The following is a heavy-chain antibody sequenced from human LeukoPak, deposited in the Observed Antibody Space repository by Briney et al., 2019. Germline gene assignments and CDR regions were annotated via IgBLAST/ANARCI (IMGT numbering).Heavy chain of an antibody. CDR2: ISWNRGSI. CDR3: AKDIHYYYYYGMDV. Sequence: GGSLRLSCAACGFTFDDYAMQWLRQAPGKALVWVLGISWNRGSIGYADSVKGRFTISRDNAKNSLYLQMNSLRAEDTALYYCAKDIHYYYYYGMDVWGQGTTVTVSS. J-gene: IGHJ6*02. CDR1: GFTFDDYA. V-gene: IGHV3-9*01.